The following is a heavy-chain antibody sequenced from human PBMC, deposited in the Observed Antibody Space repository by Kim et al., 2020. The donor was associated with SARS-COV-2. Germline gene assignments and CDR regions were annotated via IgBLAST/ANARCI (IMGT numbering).Heavy chain of an antibody. CDR2: IYYSGST. CDR1: GGSISSYY. D-gene: IGHD3-10*01. V-gene: IGHV4-59*01. CDR3: ARGKWFGELPWGMDV. Sequence: SETLSLTCTVSGGSISSYYWSWIRQPPGKGLEWIGYIYYSGSTNYNPSLKSRVTISVDTSKNQFSLKLSSVTAADTAVYYCARGKWFGELPWGMDVWGQGTTVTVSS. J-gene: IGHJ6*02.